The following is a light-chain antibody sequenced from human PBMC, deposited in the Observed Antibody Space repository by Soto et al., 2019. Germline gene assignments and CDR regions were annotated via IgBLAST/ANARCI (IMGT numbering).Light chain of an antibody. CDR3: QQRSNWRFT. CDR2: DAS. Sequence: EIVLTQSPATLSLSPGERATLSCTASQSVSSYLAWYQQKPGQAPRLLIYDASNRATGIPARFSGGGSGTDFTLTISSLEPDDFAVYYCQQRSNWRFTFGPGTRVDIK. J-gene: IGKJ3*01. CDR1: QSVSSY. V-gene: IGKV3-11*01.